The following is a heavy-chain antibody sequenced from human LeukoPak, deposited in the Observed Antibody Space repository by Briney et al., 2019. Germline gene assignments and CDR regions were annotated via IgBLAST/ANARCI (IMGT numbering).Heavy chain of an antibody. J-gene: IGHJ4*02. CDR3: AKRGDFTGTDCYYFDY. V-gene: IGHV3-30*18. CDR1: GFTFSNYG. D-gene: IGHD2-21*02. Sequence: GGPLTLACAASGFTFSNYGIHWVRQAPGKGLEWVAAISYDGKNKHYTDSVKGRFTLSRDNSKNTLYLQMTSLRGDDTAVYYCAKRGDFTGTDCYYFDYWGQGTSVTASS. CDR2: ISYDGKNK.